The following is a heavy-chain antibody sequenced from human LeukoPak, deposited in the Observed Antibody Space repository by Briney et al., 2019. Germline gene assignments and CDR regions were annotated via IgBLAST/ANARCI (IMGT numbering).Heavy chain of an antibody. CDR3: ARGPGITGTLVDY. CDR1: GGSISSSNYY. CDR2: IYYSGDT. Sequence: SETLSLTCTVSGGSISSSNYYWDWIRQPPGKGLEWIGSIYYSGDTYYNPSLKSRVTISVDTSKNHFSLKLSSVTAADTAVYYCARGPGITGTLVDYWGQGTLVTVSS. D-gene: IGHD1-7*01. J-gene: IGHJ4*02. V-gene: IGHV4-39*07.